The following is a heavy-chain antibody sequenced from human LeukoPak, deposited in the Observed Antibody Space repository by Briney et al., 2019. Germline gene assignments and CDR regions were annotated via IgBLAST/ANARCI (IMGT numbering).Heavy chain of an antibody. D-gene: IGHD3-9*01. CDR1: GFTFSSYA. CDR3: VKDSRAYDILTGYYTN. CDR2: ISSNGGST. V-gene: IGHV3-64D*06. J-gene: IGHJ4*02. Sequence: GGSLRLSCSASGFTFSSYAMRWVRQAPGKGLEYVSAISSNGGSTYYADSVKGRFTISRDNSKNTLYLQMSSLRAEDTAVYYCVKDSRAYDILTGYYTNWGQGTLVTVSS.